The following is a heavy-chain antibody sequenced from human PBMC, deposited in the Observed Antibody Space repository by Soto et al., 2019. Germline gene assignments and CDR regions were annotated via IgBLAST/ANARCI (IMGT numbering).Heavy chain of an antibody. D-gene: IGHD1-7*01. J-gene: IGHJ5*02. CDR2: IDPRDSYT. Sequence: GESLKISCEASGYSFTTYWISWVRQMPGKGLEWMGAIDPRDSYTNYSPSFRGHVTISVDKSISTAYLQWNSLKASDTAIYYCAREKADLELFNWLDPWGQGTLVTVSS. CDR1: GYSFTTYW. V-gene: IGHV5-10-1*01. CDR3: AREKADLELFNWLDP.